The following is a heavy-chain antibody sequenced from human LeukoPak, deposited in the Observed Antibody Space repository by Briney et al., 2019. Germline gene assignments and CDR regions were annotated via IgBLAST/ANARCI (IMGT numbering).Heavy chain of an antibody. CDR3: ARDHRTYYGSGHVDY. V-gene: IGHV3-21*01. Sequence: GGSLRLSCAASGFTFSSYAMSWVRQAPGKGLEWVSSISSSSSYIYYADSVKGRFTISRDNAKNSLYLQMNSLRAEDTAVYYCARDHRTYYGSGHVDYWGQGTLVTVSS. D-gene: IGHD3-10*01. J-gene: IGHJ4*02. CDR1: GFTFSSYA. CDR2: ISSSSSYI.